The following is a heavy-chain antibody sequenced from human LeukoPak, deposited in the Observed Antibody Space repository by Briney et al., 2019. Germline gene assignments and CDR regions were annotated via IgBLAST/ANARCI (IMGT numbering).Heavy chain of an antibody. CDR3: AKDEIGAVAGLLDY. J-gene: IGHJ4*02. CDR2: ISFDGSNK. CDR1: GVTFSSYG. Sequence: PGGSLRLSCAASGVTFSSYGMYWVRQAPGKGLEWVAVISFDGSNKYYADSVRGRFTVSRDNSKDTLYLQMNSLRAEDTAVYYCAKDEIGAVAGLLDYWGQRILVTVSS. D-gene: IGHD6-19*01. V-gene: IGHV3-30*18.